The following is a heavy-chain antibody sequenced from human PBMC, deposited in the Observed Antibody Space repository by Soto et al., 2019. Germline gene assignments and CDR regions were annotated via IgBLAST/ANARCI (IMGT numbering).Heavy chain of an antibody. J-gene: IGHJ6*02. V-gene: IGHV3-23*01. CDR2: ISGSGDST. D-gene: IGHD3-10*01. CDR1: GFTFSSDA. Sequence: EVQLLESGGGLVQPGGSLRLSCAASGFTFSSDAMSWVRQAPGKGLEWVSAISGSGDSTYYADSVKGRFTISRDQSKNTLYLQMNNLRAEDTAVYYCASCLMGYYYYGMDVWGQGTTVTVSS. CDR3: ASCLMGYYYYGMDV.